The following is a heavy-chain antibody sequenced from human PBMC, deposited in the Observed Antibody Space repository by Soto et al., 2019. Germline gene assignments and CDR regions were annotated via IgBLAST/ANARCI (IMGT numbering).Heavy chain of an antibody. V-gene: IGHV3-30-3*01. CDR3: ARGTTVVTPEFVQQ. D-gene: IGHD4-17*01. CDR2: ISYDGSNK. CDR1: GFTFSSYA. Sequence: QVQLVESGGGVVQPGRSLRLSCAASGFTFSSYAMHWVRQAPGKGLEWVAVISYDGSNKYDADSVKGRSTISSDNSKKKLYLQMNSLRAEHTAVYYCARGTTVVTPEFVQQWGQGSLVTVS. J-gene: IGHJ1*01.